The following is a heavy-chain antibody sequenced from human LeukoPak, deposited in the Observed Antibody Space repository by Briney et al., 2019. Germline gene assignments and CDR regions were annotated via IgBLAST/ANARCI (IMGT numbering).Heavy chain of an antibody. J-gene: IGHJ4*02. CDR2: IYYSGTP. CDR3: ARGRSSGSGTYYTVDFDF. D-gene: IGHD3-10*01. Sequence: SQTLSLTCTVSGGSISSGDYYWSWIRQPPGKGLEWIGNIYYSGTPNYNPSLKSRVTISVDTSKNQFSLKLSSVTAADTAVYYCARGRSSGSGTYYTVDFDFWGQGTLVTVSS. CDR1: GGSISSGDYY. V-gene: IGHV4-61*08.